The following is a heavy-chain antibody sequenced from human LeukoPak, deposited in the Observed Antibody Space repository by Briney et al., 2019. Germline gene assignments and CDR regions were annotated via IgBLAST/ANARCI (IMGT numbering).Heavy chain of an antibody. V-gene: IGHV1-69*05. Sequence: SVKVSCKASGGTFSSYAISWLRQSPGQGLEWMGGIIPIFGTANYAQKFQGIVTITTDESTSTAYMELSSLRSEDTAVYYCARSSIAARRLSDWGQGTLVTVSS. D-gene: IGHD6-6*01. CDR2: IIPIFGTA. J-gene: IGHJ4*02. CDR1: GGTFSSYA. CDR3: ARSSIAARRLSD.